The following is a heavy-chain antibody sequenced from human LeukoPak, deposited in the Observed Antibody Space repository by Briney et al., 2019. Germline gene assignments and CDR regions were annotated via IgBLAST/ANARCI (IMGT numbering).Heavy chain of an antibody. V-gene: IGHV3-49*03. CDR2: IRSKAYGGTT. Sequence: GGSLRLSCTASGFTFGDYAVSWFRQAPGKGLEWVGFIRSKAYGGTTEYAASVKGRFTISRDDSKSIAYLQMNSLKTEDTAVYYCTRDRPILTGYYLFDYWGQGTLVTVSS. D-gene: IGHD3-9*01. CDR1: GFTFGDYA. CDR3: TRDRPILTGYYLFDY. J-gene: IGHJ4*02.